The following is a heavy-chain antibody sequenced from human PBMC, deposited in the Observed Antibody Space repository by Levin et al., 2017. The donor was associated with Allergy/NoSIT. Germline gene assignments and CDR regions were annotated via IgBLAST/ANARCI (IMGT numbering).Heavy chain of an antibody. Sequence: SCAASGFTFSSYGMHWVRQAPGKGLEWVAVISYDGSNKYYADSVKGRFTISRDNSKNTLYLQMNSLRAEDTAVYYCAKDSIIVVVPAAIFDYFDYWGQGTLVTVSS. V-gene: IGHV3-30*18. CDR3: AKDSIIVVVPAAIFDYFDY. CDR2: ISYDGSNK. D-gene: IGHD2-2*02. CDR1: GFTFSSYG. J-gene: IGHJ4*02.